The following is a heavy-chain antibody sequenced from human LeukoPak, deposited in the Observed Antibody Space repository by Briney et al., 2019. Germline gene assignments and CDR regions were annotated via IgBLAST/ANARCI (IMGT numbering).Heavy chain of an antibody. CDR1: GYNVTSYG. D-gene: IGHD4-17*01. Sequence: ASVKVSCKTSGYNVTSYGLSWVRQVPGQGLEWMGWISAYNGNTNYAQKVQGRVTMTTDTSTSTAYMELRSLRFDDTAVYYCAREGYGDYLRAFDIWGQGTIVTVSS. V-gene: IGHV1-18*01. CDR2: ISAYNGNT. J-gene: IGHJ3*02. CDR3: AREGYGDYLRAFDI.